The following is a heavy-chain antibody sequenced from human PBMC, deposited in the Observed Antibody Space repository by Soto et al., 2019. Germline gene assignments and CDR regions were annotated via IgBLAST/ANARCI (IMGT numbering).Heavy chain of an antibody. CDR2: IIPIFGTA. CDR3: ARSRYSGYEIGAFDI. Sequence: QVQLVQSGAEVKKPGSSVKVSCKASGGTFSSYAISWVRQAPGQGLEWMGGIIPIFGTANYAQKFQGRVTISAEESTRTAYRGLSSLRSEETAVYYCARSRYSGYEIGAFDIRGQGTMVTVSS. CDR1: GGTFSSYA. D-gene: IGHD5-12*01. V-gene: IGHV1-69*12. J-gene: IGHJ3*02.